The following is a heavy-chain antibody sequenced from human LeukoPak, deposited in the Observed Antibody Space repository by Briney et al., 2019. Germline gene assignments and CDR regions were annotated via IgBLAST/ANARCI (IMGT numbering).Heavy chain of an antibody. D-gene: IGHD3-22*01. CDR2: INPNTGGT. J-gene: IGHJ4*02. Sequence: ASVKLSCKASGYTFTEHYLHWVRQAPGQGLEWMGWINPNTGGTNYAQNFQGRVTMTSDTSISTAYMELSSLRSDDTAMYYCARAPMIVVVFPPRLDFWGQGTLVTVSS. CDR3: ARAPMIVVVFPPRLDF. CDR1: GYTFTEHY. V-gene: IGHV1-2*02.